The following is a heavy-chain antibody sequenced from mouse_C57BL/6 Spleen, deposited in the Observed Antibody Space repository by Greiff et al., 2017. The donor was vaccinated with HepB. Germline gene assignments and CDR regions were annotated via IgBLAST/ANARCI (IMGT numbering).Heavy chain of an antibody. CDR3: ARGLRAY. D-gene: IGHD3-1*01. Sequence: QVQLQQPGAELVKPGASVKLSCKASGYTFTSYWMQWVKQRPGQGLEWIGEIDPSDSYTNYNQKFKGKATLTVDTSSSTAYMQLSSLTSEDSAVYYCARGLRAYWGQGTLVTVSA. CDR1: GYTFTSYW. CDR2: IDPSDSYT. V-gene: IGHV1-50*01. J-gene: IGHJ3*01.